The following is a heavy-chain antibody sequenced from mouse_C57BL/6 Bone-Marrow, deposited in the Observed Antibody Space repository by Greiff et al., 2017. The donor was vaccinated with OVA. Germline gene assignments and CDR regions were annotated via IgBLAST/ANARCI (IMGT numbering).Heavy chain of an antibody. CDR3: AREGFYDGQSFYYYAMDY. J-gene: IGHJ4*01. V-gene: IGHV1-72*01. Sequence: QVQLQQPGAELVKPGASVKLSCKASGYTFTSYWMHWVKQRPGPGLEWIGRIDPNSGGTKYNEKFKSKATLTVDKPSSTAYMQLSSLTSEDSAVYYCAREGFYDGQSFYYYAMDYWGQGTSVTVSS. CDR1: GYTFTSYW. D-gene: IGHD2-3*01. CDR2: IDPNSGGT.